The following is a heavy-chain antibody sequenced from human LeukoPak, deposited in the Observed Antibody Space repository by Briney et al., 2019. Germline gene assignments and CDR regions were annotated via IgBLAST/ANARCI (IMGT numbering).Heavy chain of an antibody. CDR2: IWYDGSNK. V-gene: IGHV3-33*01. CDR3: ARGGLVDYDSSGYSPFFDY. D-gene: IGHD3-22*01. J-gene: IGHJ4*02. Sequence: GRSLRLSCAASGFTFSSYGMHWVRQAPGKGLEWVAVIWYDGSNKYYADSVKGRFTISRDNSKNTLYLQMNSLRAEDTAVYYCARGGLVDYDSSGYSPFFDYGGQGTLVTVSS. CDR1: GFTFSSYG.